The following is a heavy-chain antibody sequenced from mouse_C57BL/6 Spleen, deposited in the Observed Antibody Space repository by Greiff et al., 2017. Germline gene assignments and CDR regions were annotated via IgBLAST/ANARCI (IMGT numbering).Heavy chain of an antibody. D-gene: IGHD3-2*02. CDR3: ARLDSSGYEAMDY. CDR2: IWTGGGT. CDR1: GFSLTSYA. J-gene: IGHJ4*01. Sequence: VKLQESGPGLVAPSQSLSITCTVSGFSLTSYAISWVRQPPGKGLEWLGVIWTGGGTNYNSALKSRLSISKDNSKSQVFLKMNSLQTDDTARYYCARLDSSGYEAMDYWGQGTSVTVSS. V-gene: IGHV2-9-1*01.